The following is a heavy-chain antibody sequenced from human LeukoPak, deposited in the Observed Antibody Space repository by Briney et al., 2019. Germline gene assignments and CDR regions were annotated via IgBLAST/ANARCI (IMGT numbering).Heavy chain of an antibody. CDR2: IYTSGST. J-gene: IGHJ6*03. CDR3: AREGKITMVRGVIRYYYMDV. V-gene: IGHV4-61*02. D-gene: IGHD3-10*01. Sequence: SETLSLTCNVSGGSISSGGHYWSWIRQPAGKGLEWIGRIYTSGSTNYNPSLKSRVTISVDTSKNQFSLKLSSVTAADTAVYYCAREGKITMVRGVIRYYYMDVWGKGTTVTISS. CDR1: GGSISSGGHY.